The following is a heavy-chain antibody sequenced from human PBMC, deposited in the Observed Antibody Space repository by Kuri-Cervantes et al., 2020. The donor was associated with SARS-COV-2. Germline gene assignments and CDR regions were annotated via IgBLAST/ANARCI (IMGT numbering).Heavy chain of an antibody. CDR1: GGSVSGYY. CDR3: ARQMMSSITIFGVVITRNWFDP. D-gene: IGHD3-3*01. J-gene: IGHJ5*02. CDR2: INHSGTT. V-gene: IGHV4-34*01. Sequence: ESLKISCAVYGGSVSGYYWSWIRQPSGKGLEWIGEINHSGTTNYNMSLKSRVTISVDTSKNQFSLKLSSVTAADTAVYYCARQMMSSITIFGVVITRNWFDPWGQGTLVTVAS.